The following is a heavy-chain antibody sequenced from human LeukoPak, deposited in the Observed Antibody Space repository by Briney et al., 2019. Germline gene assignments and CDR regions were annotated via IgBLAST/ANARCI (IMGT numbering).Heavy chain of an antibody. CDR2: MNPNSGNT. D-gene: IGHD3-22*01. CDR1: GHTFTSYD. CDR3: AREDYYDSGSFDP. Sequence: ASVKDSCKASGHTFTSYDINWVRQATGQGLEWMGWMNPNSGNTAYAQKFQGRVTMTRNTSISTAYMELSSLRSEDTAVYYCAREDYYDSGSFDPWGQGTLVTVSS. V-gene: IGHV1-8*02. J-gene: IGHJ5*02.